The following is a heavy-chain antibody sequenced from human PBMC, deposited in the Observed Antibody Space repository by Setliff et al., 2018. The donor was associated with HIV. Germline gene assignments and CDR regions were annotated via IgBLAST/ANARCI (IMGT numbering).Heavy chain of an antibody. D-gene: IGHD3-10*01. CDR2: IYYNGST. CDR1: GGSISSSSYY. V-gene: IGHV4-39*01. Sequence: LSLTCTVSGGSISSSSYYWGWIRQPPGKGLEWIGNIYYNGSTYSTPSLKSRVTISVDTSKNQFSLKLSSVTAADTAMYYCARRGGLVRGVITYYYMDVWGIGTTVTVSS. CDR3: ARRGGLVRGVITYYYMDV. J-gene: IGHJ6*03.